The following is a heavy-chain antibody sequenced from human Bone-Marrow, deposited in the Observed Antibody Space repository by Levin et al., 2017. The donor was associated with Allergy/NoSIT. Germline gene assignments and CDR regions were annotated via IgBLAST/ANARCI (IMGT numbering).Heavy chain of an antibody. V-gene: IGHV3-7*01. Sequence: GGSLRLSCAASGFTFSNYWMTWVRQAPGKGLEWVANIKQDETEKYYLGSVRGRFTISRDNSKNSLYLQMNSLRAEDTAVYFCARHFYEDYWGQGTLVTVSS. J-gene: IGHJ4*02. CDR2: IKQDETEK. CDR1: GFTFSNYW. CDR3: ARHFYEDY. D-gene: IGHD2/OR15-2a*01.